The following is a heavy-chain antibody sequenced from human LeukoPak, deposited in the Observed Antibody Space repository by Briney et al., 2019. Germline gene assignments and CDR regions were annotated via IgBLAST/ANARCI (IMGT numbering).Heavy chain of an antibody. CDR3: ARDHYFAYDSSGYSSHYYYGMDV. Sequence: ASVKVSCKASGYTFTGYYMHWVRRAPGQGLEWMGWINPNSGGTNYAQKFQGWVTMTRDTSISTAYMELSRLRSDDTAVYYCARDHYFAYDSSGYSSHYYYGMDVWGQGTTVTVSS. CDR1: GYTFTGYY. D-gene: IGHD3-22*01. V-gene: IGHV1-2*04. CDR2: INPNSGGT. J-gene: IGHJ6*02.